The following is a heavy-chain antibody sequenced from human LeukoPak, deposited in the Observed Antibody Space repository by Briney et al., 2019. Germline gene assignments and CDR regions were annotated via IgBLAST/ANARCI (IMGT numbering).Heavy chain of an antibody. CDR2: IWYDGSNK. V-gene: IGHV3-33*01. D-gene: IGHD6-19*01. Sequence: GRSLRLSCAASGFTFSTYGLHWVRQAPGKGLEWVALIWYDGSNKYYADSVKGRFTISRDNSKNTLYLQMNSLRAEDTAVYYCAREEQKYSSGWYCLDYWGQGTLVTVSS. CDR3: AREEQKYSSGWYCLDY. CDR1: GFTFSTYG. J-gene: IGHJ4*02.